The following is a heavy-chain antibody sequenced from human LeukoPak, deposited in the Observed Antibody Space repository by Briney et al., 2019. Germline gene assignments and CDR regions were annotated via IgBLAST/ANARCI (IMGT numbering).Heavy chain of an antibody. D-gene: IGHD3-10*01. Sequence: ASVKVSCKASGYTFTSNYIHWVRQAPGQGLEWMGVINPSSGSTTYAQNFQGRVTMTRDTSTSTVYMELYSLRSGDTAVYYCARGRGVPVGLYYGTDVRGQGTTVTVSS. J-gene: IGHJ6*02. CDR2: INPSSGST. CDR1: GYTFTSNY. CDR3: ARGRGVPVGLYYGTDV. V-gene: IGHV1-46*01.